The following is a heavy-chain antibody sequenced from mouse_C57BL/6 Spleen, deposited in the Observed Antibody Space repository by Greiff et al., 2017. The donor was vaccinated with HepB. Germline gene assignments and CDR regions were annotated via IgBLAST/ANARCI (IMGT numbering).Heavy chain of an antibody. CDR2: IYPGDGDT. D-gene: IGHD2-1*01. CDR3: ARFGVYYGNYGAMDY. Sequence: QVQLQQSGAELVKPGASVKISCKASGYAFSSYWMNWVKQRPGKGLEWIGQIYPGDGDTNYNGKFKGKATLTADKSSSTAYMQLSSLTSEDSAVYFCARFGVYYGNYGAMDYWGQGTSVTVSS. V-gene: IGHV1-80*01. J-gene: IGHJ4*01. CDR1: GYAFSSYW.